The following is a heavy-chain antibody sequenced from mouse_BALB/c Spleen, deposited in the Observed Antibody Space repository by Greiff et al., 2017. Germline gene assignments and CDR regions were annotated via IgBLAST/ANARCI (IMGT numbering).Heavy chain of an antibody. CDR3: ARDSSGYLYLDY. CDR1: GFTFSSYA. D-gene: IGHD3-1*01. J-gene: IGHJ2*01. Sequence: EVMLVESGGGLVKPGGSLKLSCAASGFTFSSYAMFWVRQSPEKRLEWVAEISSGGSYTYYPDTVTGRFTISRDNAKNTLYPEMSSLRSEDTAMYYSARDSSGYLYLDYWGQGTTLTVSS. CDR2: ISSGGSYT. V-gene: IGHV5-9-4*01.